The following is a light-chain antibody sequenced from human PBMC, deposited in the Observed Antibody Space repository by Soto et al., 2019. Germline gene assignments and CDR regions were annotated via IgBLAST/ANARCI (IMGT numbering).Light chain of an antibody. CDR1: QSGSSSY. CDR3: QQYGSSPRYT. Sequence: EIVLTQSPGTLSLSPGERATLSCRASQSGSSSYLAWYQQKPGQAPRLLIYGASSRATGIPDRFSGSGSGTDFTLTISRLEPEDFAVYYCQQYGSSPRYTFGQGNKLEIQ. J-gene: IGKJ2*01. V-gene: IGKV3-20*01. CDR2: GAS.